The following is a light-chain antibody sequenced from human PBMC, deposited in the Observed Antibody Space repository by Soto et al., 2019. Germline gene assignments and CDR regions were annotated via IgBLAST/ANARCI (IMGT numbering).Light chain of an antibody. CDR3: QQYGSSRWT. V-gene: IGKV3-20*01. J-gene: IGKJ1*01. CDR1: QSISSTY. Sequence: EIVLTQSPDTLSLFPGERATLSCRASQSISSTYLAWYQQKPGQAPRPLISAASNRATGTPDRFSGSGSGTDFTLTISRLEPGDFAVYYCQQYGSSRWTFGQGTKVEVK. CDR2: AAS.